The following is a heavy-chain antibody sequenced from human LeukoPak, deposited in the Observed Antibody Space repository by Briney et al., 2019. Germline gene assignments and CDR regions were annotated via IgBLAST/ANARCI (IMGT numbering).Heavy chain of an antibody. Sequence: GASVKVSCKASGYTFTAYYMHWVRQAPGHGLEWMGIINPSAGSTTYAQKFQGRVAMTRDTSPSTVYMELSSLRSEDTAVYYCARDRRYNDYDYCFDSWGQGTLVTVSS. CDR3: ARDRRYNDYDYCFDS. J-gene: IGHJ4*02. V-gene: IGHV1-46*01. CDR1: GYTFTAYY. D-gene: IGHD5-12*01. CDR2: INPSAGST.